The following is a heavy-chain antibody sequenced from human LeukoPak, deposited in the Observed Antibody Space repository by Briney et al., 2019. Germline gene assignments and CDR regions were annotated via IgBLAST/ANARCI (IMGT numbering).Heavy chain of an antibody. CDR1: GFTFSNYA. D-gene: IGHD1-26*01. CDR2: IDSSGGGI. CDR3: GKYSASGSRYFDY. J-gene: IGHJ4*02. Sequence: GGSLRLSCAASGFTFSNYAMTWVRQAPGKGVEGVAVIDSSGGGIYYADSVKGRFTISRDNSKNTLYLQMNSLRAEDTAVFYCGKYSASGSRYFDYWGQGTLVTVSS. V-gene: IGHV3-23*01.